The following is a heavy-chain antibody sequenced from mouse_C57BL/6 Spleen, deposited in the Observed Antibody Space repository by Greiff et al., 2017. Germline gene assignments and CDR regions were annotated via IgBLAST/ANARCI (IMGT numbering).Heavy chain of an antibody. Sequence: EVMLVESEGGLVQPGSSTKLSCTASGFTFSDYYMAWVRQVPEKGLEWVANINYDGSSTYYLDSLKSRFIISRDNAKNILYLHMSSLKSEDTATYEGAGDGGYGSTYFDDWGQGTTLTVSS. J-gene: IGHJ2*01. CDR3: AGDGGYGSTYFDD. CDR1: GFTFSDYY. CDR2: INYDGSST. V-gene: IGHV5-16*01. D-gene: IGHD1-1*01.